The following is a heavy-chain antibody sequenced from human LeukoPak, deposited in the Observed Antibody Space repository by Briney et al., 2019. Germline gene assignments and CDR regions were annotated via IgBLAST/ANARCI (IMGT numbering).Heavy chain of an antibody. Sequence: PSETLSLTCTVSGGSISSSSYYWGWIRQPPGKGLEWIGSIYYSGSTYYNPSLKSRVTISVDTSKNQFSLKLSSVTAADTAVYYCARVLDDILTETNWFDLWGQGTLVTVSS. J-gene: IGHJ5*02. CDR3: ARVLDDILTETNWFDL. CDR2: IYYSGST. V-gene: IGHV4-39*07. CDR1: GGSISSSSYY. D-gene: IGHD3-9*01.